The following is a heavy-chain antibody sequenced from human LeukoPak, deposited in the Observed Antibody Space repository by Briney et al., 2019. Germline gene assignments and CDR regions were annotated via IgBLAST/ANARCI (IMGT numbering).Heavy chain of an antibody. Sequence: GGSLRLSCAASGFTFSSYVMHWVRQAPGKGLEYVSGTSTNGGGTYYASSVKGRFTISRDNSKNTAYLQMDSLRAEDMAVYYCAGAFASSGNYYPPDYWGQGALVTVSS. D-gene: IGHD3-22*01. CDR2: TSTNGGGT. V-gene: IGHV3-64*01. J-gene: IGHJ4*02. CDR3: AGAFASSGNYYPPDY. CDR1: GFTFSSYV.